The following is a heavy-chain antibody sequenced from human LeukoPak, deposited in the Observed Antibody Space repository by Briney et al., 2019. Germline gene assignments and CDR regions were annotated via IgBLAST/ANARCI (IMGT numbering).Heavy chain of an antibody. V-gene: IGHV3-64D*06. J-gene: IGHJ4*02. CDR1: GFTFSSSP. CDR2: ISSDGHNT. Sequence: GGSLRLSCSASGFTFSSSPMHWVRQAPGKTLEYVSAISSDGHNTYYADSVKGRFTMSRDNSKNTLSLQMGSLRAEDTAVYYCVPHINYSYQYWGRGTQVTVS. CDR3: VPHINYSYQY. D-gene: IGHD5-18*01.